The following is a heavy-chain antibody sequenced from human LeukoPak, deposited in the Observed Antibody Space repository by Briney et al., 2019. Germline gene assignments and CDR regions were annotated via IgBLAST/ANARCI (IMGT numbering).Heavy chain of an antibody. CDR1: GGTFSSYT. J-gene: IGHJ4*02. Sequence: GASVKVSCKASGGTFSSYTISWVRQAPGQGLEWMGGIIPIFGTANYAQKFQGRVTITADESTSTAYMELSSLRSEDTAVYYCARVGPAAKGDYWGQGTLVTVSS. V-gene: IGHV1-69*01. CDR2: IIPIFGTA. CDR3: ARVGPAAKGDY. D-gene: IGHD2-2*01.